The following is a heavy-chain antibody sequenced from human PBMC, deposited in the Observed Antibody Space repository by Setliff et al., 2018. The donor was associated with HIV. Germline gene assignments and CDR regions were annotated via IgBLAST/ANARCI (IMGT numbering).Heavy chain of an antibody. D-gene: IGHD3-22*01. CDR1: GFTFSTYT. CDR3: AKHPYAQIADWYFDL. J-gene: IGHJ2*01. V-gene: IGHV3-21*04. CDR2: ITRTSDYI. Sequence: GGSLRLSCAASGFTFSTYTMNWVRQAPGKGLEWVSSITRTSDYIYYADSVKGRFTISRDNSKNTLFLQMNSLRAEDTAVYYCAKHPYAQIADWYFDLWGRGTLVTVSS.